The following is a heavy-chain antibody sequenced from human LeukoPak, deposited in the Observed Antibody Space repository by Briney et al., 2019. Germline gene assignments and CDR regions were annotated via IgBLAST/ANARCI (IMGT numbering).Heavy chain of an antibody. CDR2: IYYSGST. Sequence: PSETLSLTCTISGGSISSSSYYWGWIRQPPGKGLEWIGSIYYSGSTYYNPSLKSRVTISVDTSKNQFSLKLSSVTAADTAVYYCARSPPVLRYFDWPPLGWFDPWGQGTLVTVSS. CDR3: ARSPPVLRYFDWPPLGWFDP. J-gene: IGHJ5*02. CDR1: GGSISSSSYY. D-gene: IGHD3-9*01. V-gene: IGHV4-39*07.